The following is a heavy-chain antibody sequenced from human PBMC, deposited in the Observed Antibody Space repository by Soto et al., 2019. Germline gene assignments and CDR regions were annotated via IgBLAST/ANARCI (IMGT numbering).Heavy chain of an antibody. CDR3: ARAYYDFWSGYYT. CDR1: SGSISSSNW. CDR2: IYHSGST. J-gene: IGHJ5*02. Sequence: SETLSLTCAVSSGSISSSNWWSWVRQPPGKGLEWIGEIYHSGSTNYNPSLKSRVTISVDKSKNQFSLKLSSVTAADTAVYYCARAYYDFWSGYYTWGPGTLVTVSS. D-gene: IGHD3-3*01. V-gene: IGHV4-4*02.